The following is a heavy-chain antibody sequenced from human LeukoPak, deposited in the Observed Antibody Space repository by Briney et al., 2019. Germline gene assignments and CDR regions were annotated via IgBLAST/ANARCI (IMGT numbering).Heavy chain of an antibody. V-gene: IGHV4-59*01. CDR1: GGSISSYY. CDR2: IYYSGST. J-gene: IGHJ4*02. Sequence: PSETLPLTCTVSGGSISSYYWSWIRQPPGKGLEWIGYIYYSGSTNYNPSLKSRVTISVDTSKNQFSLKLSSVTAADTAVYYCASFLAVAGTFTFDYWGQGTLVTVSS. D-gene: IGHD6-19*01. CDR3: ASFLAVAGTFTFDY.